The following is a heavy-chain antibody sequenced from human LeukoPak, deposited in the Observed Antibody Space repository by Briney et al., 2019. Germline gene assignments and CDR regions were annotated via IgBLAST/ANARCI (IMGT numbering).Heavy chain of an antibody. V-gene: IGHV1-2*02. CDR1: GYTFTSYG. CDR3: TREPLSGQLVPYDY. J-gene: IGHJ4*02. CDR2: INPRSGGT. D-gene: IGHD6-6*01. Sequence: ASVKVSCKASGYTFTSYGINWVRQAPGQGPEWMGWINPRSGGTKYAQKYQGRITMTRDTSIDTGYIEVTSLTYDDTAVFFCTREPLSGQLVPYDYWGQGTVVTVSS.